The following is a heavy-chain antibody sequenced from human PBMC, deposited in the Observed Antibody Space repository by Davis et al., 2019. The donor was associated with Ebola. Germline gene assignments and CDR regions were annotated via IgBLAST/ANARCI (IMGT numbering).Heavy chain of an antibody. CDR1: GYTFTSYA. D-gene: IGHD2-2*02. CDR3: ARGGYCSSTSCYTRVDYYYYGMDV. J-gene: IGHJ6*02. V-gene: IGHV1-18*01. CDR2: ISAYNGDT. Sequence: ASVKVSCKASGYTFTSYAMHWVRQAPGQRLEWMGWISAYNGDTNCAQKLQGRVTMTTDTSTSTAYMELRSLRSDDTAVYYCARGGYCSSTSCYTRVDYYYYGMDVWGQGTTVTVSS.